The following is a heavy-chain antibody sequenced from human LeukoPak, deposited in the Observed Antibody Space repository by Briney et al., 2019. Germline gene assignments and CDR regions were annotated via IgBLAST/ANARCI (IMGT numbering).Heavy chain of an antibody. CDR3: ARAQRGYSYGLIFDY. V-gene: IGHV4-34*01. CDR1: GGSFSGYY. CDR2: INHSGST. D-gene: IGHD5-18*01. Sequence: SETLSLTCAVYGGSFSGYYWSWIRQPPGKGLEWIGEINHSGSTNYNPSLKSRVTISVETSKTQFSLKLSSVTAADTAVYYCARAQRGYSYGLIFDYWGQGTLVTVSS. J-gene: IGHJ4*02.